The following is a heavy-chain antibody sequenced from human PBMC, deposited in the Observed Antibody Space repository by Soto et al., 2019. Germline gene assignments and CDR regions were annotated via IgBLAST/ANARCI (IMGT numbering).Heavy chain of an antibody. D-gene: IGHD6-19*01. CDR2: INPNSGGT. CDR3: ARDQSPSSGWPGMDV. V-gene: IGHV1-2*02. Sequence: QVQLVQSGAEVKKPGASVKGSCKDSGYTFTDHYMHWVRQAPGQGLEWMGWINPNSGGTNYAQKFQGRVTMTRDTSISTAYMELNRLRSDDTAVYYCARDQSPSSGWPGMDVWGQGTTGTVSS. J-gene: IGHJ6*02. CDR1: GYTFTDHY.